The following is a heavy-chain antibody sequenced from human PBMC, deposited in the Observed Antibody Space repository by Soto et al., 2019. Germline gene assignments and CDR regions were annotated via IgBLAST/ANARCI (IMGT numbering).Heavy chain of an antibody. CDR3: ASGLRGVGAVGAVDWLDP. D-gene: IGHD3-10*01. V-gene: IGHV4-34*01. CDR1: GGSFNGYF. J-gene: IGHJ5*02. Sequence: SETLSLTCAVSGGSFNGYFWSWIRQPPGKGLEWIGEINHTGNTNYNPSLESRVTISVDSSKKQFSLNLRSVTAADTAVYYCASGLRGVGAVGAVDWLDPWGQGPLVTVYS. CDR2: INHTGNT.